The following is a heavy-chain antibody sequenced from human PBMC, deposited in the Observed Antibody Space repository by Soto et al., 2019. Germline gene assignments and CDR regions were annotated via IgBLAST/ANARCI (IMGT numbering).Heavy chain of an antibody. Sequence: PGGSLRLSCAASGFTFSSYAMSWVRQAPGKGLEWVSAISGSGGSTYYADSVKGRFTISRDNSKNTLYLQMNSLRAEDTAVYYCAKDLSPPPIVVAGLDYWGQGTLVTVSS. J-gene: IGHJ4*02. CDR1: GFTFSSYA. CDR2: ISGSGGST. CDR3: AKDLSPPPIVVAGLDY. D-gene: IGHD3-22*01. V-gene: IGHV3-23*01.